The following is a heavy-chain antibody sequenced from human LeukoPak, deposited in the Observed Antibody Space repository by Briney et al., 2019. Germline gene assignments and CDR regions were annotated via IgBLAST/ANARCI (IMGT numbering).Heavy chain of an antibody. CDR2: IIPIFGTA. D-gene: IGHD3-10*01. Sequence: ASVTVSCTASGGTFSSYAISWVRQAPGQGLEWMGGIIPIFGTANYAQKFQGRVTITADESTSTAYMELSSLRSEDTAVYYCASQQYYYGSGSYGTYYFDYWGQGTLVTVSS. CDR3: ASQQYYYGSGSYGTYYFDY. CDR1: GGTFSSYA. V-gene: IGHV1-69*13. J-gene: IGHJ4*02.